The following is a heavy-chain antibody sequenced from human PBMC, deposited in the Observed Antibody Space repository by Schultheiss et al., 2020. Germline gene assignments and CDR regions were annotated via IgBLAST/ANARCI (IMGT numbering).Heavy chain of an antibody. CDR1: GFTFSSYG. CDR2: IWYDGSNK. Sequence: GGSLRLSCAASGFTFSSYGMHWVRQAPGKGLEWVAVIWYDGSNKYYADSVKGRFTISRDNSKNTLYLQMNSLRAEDTAVYYCAKCYDSSGYYYYYYYYGMDVWGQGTTVTVSS. V-gene: IGHV3-30*02. J-gene: IGHJ6*02. D-gene: IGHD3-22*01. CDR3: AKCYDSSGYYYYYYYYGMDV.